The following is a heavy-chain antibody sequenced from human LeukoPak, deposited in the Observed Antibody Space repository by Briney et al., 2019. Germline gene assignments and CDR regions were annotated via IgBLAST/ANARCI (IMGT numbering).Heavy chain of an antibody. J-gene: IGHJ4*02. CDR3: ARVDSDYYDSTGPNDY. Sequence: GGSLRLSCAASGFTFSSYAMHWVRQAPGKGLEYVSIISSNGGSTYYANSVKGRFTISRDNSKNTLYLQMGSLRAEDMAVYYCARVDSDYYDSTGPNDYWGQGTLVTVSS. CDR2: ISSNGGST. CDR1: GFTFSSYA. D-gene: IGHD3-22*01. V-gene: IGHV3-64*01.